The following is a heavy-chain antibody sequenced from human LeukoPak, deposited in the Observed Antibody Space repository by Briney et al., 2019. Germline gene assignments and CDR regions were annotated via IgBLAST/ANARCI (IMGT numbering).Heavy chain of an antibody. CDR3: AKDGSMPWGYYMDV. Sequence: PGGSLRLSCGASGFIFDTHDMHWVRQAPGKGLEWVAFIRSDGYHTYYADSVKGRFTISRDNAKKSLYLQMNSLRAEDTAVYYCAKDGSMPWGYYMDVWGKGTTVTISS. CDR1: GFIFDTHD. J-gene: IGHJ6*03. CDR2: IRSDGYHT. D-gene: IGHD2/OR15-2a*01. V-gene: IGHV3-30*02.